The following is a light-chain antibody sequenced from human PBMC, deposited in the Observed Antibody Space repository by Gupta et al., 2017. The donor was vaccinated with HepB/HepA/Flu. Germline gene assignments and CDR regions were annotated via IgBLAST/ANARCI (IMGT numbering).Light chain of an antibody. J-gene: IGKJ4*01. CDR1: QSLLYSSNNKNY. Sequence: DIVMTQSPDSLAVSLGERATISCRYSQSLLYSSNNKNYLAWYQQKPGHPPKLLIYWASTREFGVTDRFSGSGCGTYLTVTSSSRHVEDVAVYYCQQDESSLPVTFGRGTKVEIK. CDR2: WAS. V-gene: IGKV4-1*01. CDR3: QQDESSLPVT.